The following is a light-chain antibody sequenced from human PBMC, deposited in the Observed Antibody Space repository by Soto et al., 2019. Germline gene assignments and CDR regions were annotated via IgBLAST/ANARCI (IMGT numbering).Light chain of an antibody. CDR2: AAS. V-gene: IGKV1-27*01. J-gene: IGKJ5*01. Sequence: DIQMTQSPSSLSASVGDRVTITCRASQSISNYLAWYQQKPGKVPKLLIYAASTLQSGVPSRFSGSGSGTDFALTVTSLQPEDVATYYCQRYDSNPFTFGQGTRLEIK. CDR1: QSISNY. CDR3: QRYDSNPFT.